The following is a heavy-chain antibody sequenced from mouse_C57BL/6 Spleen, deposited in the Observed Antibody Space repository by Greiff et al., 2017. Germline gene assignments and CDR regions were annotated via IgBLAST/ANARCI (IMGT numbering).Heavy chain of an antibody. D-gene: IGHD2-3*01. V-gene: IGHV5-16*01. Sequence: EVQVVESEGGLVQPGSSMKLSCTASGFTFSDYYMAWVRQVPEKGLEWVANINYDGSSTYYLDSLKSRFIISRDNAKNILYLQMSSLKSEDTATYYCARDLYDGYSYAMDYWGQGTSVTVSS. CDR1: GFTFSDYY. J-gene: IGHJ4*01. CDR2: INYDGSST. CDR3: ARDLYDGYSYAMDY.